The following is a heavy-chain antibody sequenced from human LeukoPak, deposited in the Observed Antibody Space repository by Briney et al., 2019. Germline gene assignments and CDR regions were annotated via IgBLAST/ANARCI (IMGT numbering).Heavy chain of an antibody. CDR3: ARDYVCSGGSCRDY. CDR1: GGSISSRSYY. Sequence: SETLSLTCTASGGSISSRSYYWSWIRQPAGKGLEWIGRIYTSGSTNYNPSLKSRVTMSVDTSKNQFSLKLSSVTAADTAVYYCARDYVCSGGSCRDYWGQGTLVTVSS. V-gene: IGHV4-61*02. D-gene: IGHD2-15*01. CDR2: IYTSGST. J-gene: IGHJ4*02.